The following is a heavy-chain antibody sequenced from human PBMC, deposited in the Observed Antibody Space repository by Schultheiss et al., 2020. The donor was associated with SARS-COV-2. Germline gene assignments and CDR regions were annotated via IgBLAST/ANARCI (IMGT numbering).Heavy chain of an antibody. V-gene: IGHV3-30*03. Sequence: GGSLRLSCAASGFTFSDYYMSWILQAPGKGLEWVAVISYDGSNKYYADSVKGRFTISRDNSKNTLYLQMNSLRAEDTAVYYCARSGIWELLSNWFDPWGQGTLVTVSS. J-gene: IGHJ5*02. D-gene: IGHD1-26*01. CDR2: ISYDGSNK. CDR3: ARSGIWELLSNWFDP. CDR1: GFTFSDYY.